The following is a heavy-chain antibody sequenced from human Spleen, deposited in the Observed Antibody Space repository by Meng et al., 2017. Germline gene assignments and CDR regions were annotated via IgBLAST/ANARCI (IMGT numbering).Heavy chain of an antibody. CDR2: IKQDGSEK. D-gene: IGHD3-22*01. J-gene: IGHJ5*02. V-gene: IGHV3-7*01. Sequence: GESLKISCAASGFTFSSYWMSWVRQAPGKGLEWVANIKQDGSEKYYVDSVKGRFTISRDNAKNSLYLQMNSLRAEDTAVYYCAREITMIVLYPKSNWFDPWGQGTLVTVSS. CDR3: AREITMIVLYPKSNWFDP. CDR1: GFTFSSYW.